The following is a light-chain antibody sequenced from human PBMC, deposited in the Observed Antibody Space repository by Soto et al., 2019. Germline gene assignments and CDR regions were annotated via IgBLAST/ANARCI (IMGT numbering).Light chain of an antibody. J-gene: IGLJ1*01. V-gene: IGLV2-11*01. CDR3: WSYAGSYTFYV. CDR2: DVS. CDR1: SSDVESYNL. Sequence: QSALTQPASVSGSPGQSITISCTGTSSDVESYNLVSWYQQHPGKAPKVMIYDVSKRPSGVPDRFSGSKSGNTASLTLSGLQAEDEAVYYCWSYAGSYTFYVFGIWSKVTVL.